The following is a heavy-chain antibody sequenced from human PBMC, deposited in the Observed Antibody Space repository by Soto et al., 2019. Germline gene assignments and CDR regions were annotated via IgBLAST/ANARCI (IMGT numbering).Heavy chain of an antibody. CDR1: GYTFTGYH. D-gene: IGHD1-1*01. J-gene: IGHJ5*02. CDR2: INPNSGGT. Sequence: QVQLVQSGAEVKRPGASVKVSCKVSGYTFTGYHIHWVRQAPGQGLEWMGWINPNSGGTIYAQKFQGRVSMARDTSISTVYMDLHRLTSDDTALYYCARDYSPAEQNWNAAYNYFDPWGQGTQVTVSS. V-gene: IGHV1-2*02. CDR3: ARDYSPAEQNWNAAYNYFDP.